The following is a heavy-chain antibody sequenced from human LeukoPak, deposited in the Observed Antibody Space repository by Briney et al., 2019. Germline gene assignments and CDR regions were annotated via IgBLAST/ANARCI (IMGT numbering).Heavy chain of an antibody. J-gene: IGHJ4*02. V-gene: IGHV4-59*08. CDR1: GGSSSSYY. Sequence: SETLSLTCTVSGGSSSSYYWSWIRQPPGKGREWIGYVYYCGSNNYNPSLKSRVTISLDTSKSQFSLKLSSVTATDTAVYYCARHAFWYSSFFDYWGQGTLVTVSS. CDR2: VYYCGSN. CDR3: ARHAFWYSSFFDY. D-gene: IGHD6-19*01.